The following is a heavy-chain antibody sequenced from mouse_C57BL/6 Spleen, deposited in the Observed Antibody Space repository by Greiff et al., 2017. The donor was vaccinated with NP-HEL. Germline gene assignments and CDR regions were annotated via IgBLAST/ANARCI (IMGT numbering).Heavy chain of an antibody. V-gene: IGHV1-42*01. Sequence: EVQLQESGPELVKPGASVKISCKASGYSFTGYYMNWVKQSPEKSLEWIGEINPSTGGTTYNQKFKAKATLTVDKSSSTAYMQLKSLTSEDSAVYYCALLRLGAMDYWGQGTSVTVSS. CDR3: ALLRLGAMDY. D-gene: IGHD1-1*01. CDR1: GYSFTGYY. J-gene: IGHJ4*01. CDR2: INPSTGGT.